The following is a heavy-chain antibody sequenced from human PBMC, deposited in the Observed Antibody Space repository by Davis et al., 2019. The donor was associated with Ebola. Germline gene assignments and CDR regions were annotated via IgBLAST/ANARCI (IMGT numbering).Heavy chain of an antibody. CDR3: ARDGTSAAGAPFGY. Sequence: AASLKVSCNASADTFTGYHMHWWRQAAGQGLEWMGWINPNSGGTNYAQKFQGWVTMTRDTSTSTAYMELSRLRSDDTAVYYCARDGTSAAGAPFGYWGQGTLVTVSS. CDR1: ADTFTGYH. J-gene: IGHJ4*02. CDR2: INPNSGGT. D-gene: IGHD6-13*01. V-gene: IGHV1-2*04.